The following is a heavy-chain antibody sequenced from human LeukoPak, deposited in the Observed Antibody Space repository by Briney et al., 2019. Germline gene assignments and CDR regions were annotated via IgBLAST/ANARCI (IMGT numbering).Heavy chain of an antibody. V-gene: IGHV3-66*01. CDR1: GFTVSSNY. CDR3: ARGPTVTGLHVYYYYMDV. Sequence: GGSLRLSCAASGFTVSSNYMSWVRQAPGKGLEWVSVIYSGGSTYYADSVKGRFTTSRDNSKNTLYLQMNSLRAEDTAVYYCARGPTVTGLHVYYYYMDVWGKGTTVTISS. J-gene: IGHJ6*03. D-gene: IGHD4-17*01. CDR2: IYSGGST.